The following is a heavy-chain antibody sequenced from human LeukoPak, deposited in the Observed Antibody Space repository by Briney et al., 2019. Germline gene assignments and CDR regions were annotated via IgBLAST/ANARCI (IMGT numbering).Heavy chain of an antibody. CDR3: ARMYSGTYGGIDY. Sequence: SETLSLTCTVSGGSIISYYWTWIRQPAGKGLEWIGRIYSSGNTNFNPSLKSRVTMSVDTSNNQFSLQLSSVTAADTTVYYCARMYSGTYGGIDYWGQGALVTVSS. CDR1: GGSIISYY. J-gene: IGHJ4*02. V-gene: IGHV4-4*07. D-gene: IGHD1-26*01. CDR2: IYSSGNT.